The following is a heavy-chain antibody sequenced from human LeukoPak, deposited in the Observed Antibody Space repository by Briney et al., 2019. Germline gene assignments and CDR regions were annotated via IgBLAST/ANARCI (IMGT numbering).Heavy chain of an antibody. Sequence: SVKVSCKASGGTFSSYTVSWVRQAPGHGLEWMGGIIPVFAKTDYAQKFQGRVTFTADTSTSTAYMELYSLRAEDTAVYYCARNAITMVRGVITQHDDYYYYYMDVWGKGTTVTISS. CDR2: IIPVFAKT. J-gene: IGHJ6*03. CDR1: GGTFSSYT. V-gene: IGHV1-69*06. D-gene: IGHD3-10*01. CDR3: ARNAITMVRGVITQHDDYYYYYMDV.